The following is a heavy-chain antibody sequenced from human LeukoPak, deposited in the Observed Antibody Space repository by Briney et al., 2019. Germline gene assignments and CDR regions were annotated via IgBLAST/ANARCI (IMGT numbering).Heavy chain of an antibody. CDR3: VGDFDY. J-gene: IGHJ4*02. CDR1: GFTFNNHA. Sequence: QPGGSLRLSCAASGFTFNNHAMSWARQAPGKGLEWVSFIRYDGSREFYADSVEGRFTISRDNSKDTLYLQMNSLRPEDTAVYYCVGDFDYWGQGTLVTVSS. CDR2: IRYDGSRE. V-gene: IGHV3-30*02.